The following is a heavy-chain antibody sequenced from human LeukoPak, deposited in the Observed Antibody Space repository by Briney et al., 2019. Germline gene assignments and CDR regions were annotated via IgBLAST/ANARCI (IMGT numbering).Heavy chain of an antibody. CDR3: ARPWPSPPYEPYYYYGMDV. V-gene: IGHV3-7*03. D-gene: IGHD5-12*01. J-gene: IGHJ6*04. Sequence: GGSLRLSCAASGFTFSSYWMSWVRQAPGKGLEWVANIKQDGSEKYYVDSVKGRFTISRDNAKNSLYLQMNSLRAEDTAVYYCARPWPSPPYEPYYYYGMDVWGKGTTVTVSS. CDR1: GFTFSSYW. CDR2: IKQDGSEK.